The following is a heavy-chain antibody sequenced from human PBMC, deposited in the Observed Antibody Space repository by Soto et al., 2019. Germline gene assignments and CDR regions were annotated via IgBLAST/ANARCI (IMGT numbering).Heavy chain of an antibody. Sequence: ASVKVSCKASGYTFTSYAMHWVRQAPGQRLEWMGWINAGNGNTKYSQKFQGRVTITRDTSASTAYMELSSLRSEDTAVYYCARYTAMETDYYYGMDVWGQGTTVTVSS. CDR2: INAGNGNT. CDR3: ARYTAMETDYYYGMDV. D-gene: IGHD5-18*01. CDR1: GYTFTSYA. J-gene: IGHJ6*02. V-gene: IGHV1-3*01.